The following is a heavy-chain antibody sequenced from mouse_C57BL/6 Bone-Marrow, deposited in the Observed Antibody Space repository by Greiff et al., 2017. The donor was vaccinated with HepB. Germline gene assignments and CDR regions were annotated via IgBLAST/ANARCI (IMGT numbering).Heavy chain of an antibody. CDR3: ARALYVNYGSYFDD. Sequence: EVKLMESGPGLAKPSQTLSLPCSVTGYSITSDYWNWIRKFPGNKLEYMGYISYSGRTYYNPSLKSRISITRDTSTNQYYLQLNSVTTDDTATYYCARALYVNYGSYFDDWGTGTTVTASS. D-gene: IGHD2-1*01. V-gene: IGHV3-8*01. CDR2: ISYSGRT. CDR1: GYSITSDY. J-gene: IGHJ1*03.